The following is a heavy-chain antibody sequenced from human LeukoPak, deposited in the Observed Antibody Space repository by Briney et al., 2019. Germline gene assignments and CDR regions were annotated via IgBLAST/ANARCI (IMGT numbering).Heavy chain of an antibody. Sequence: PSETLSLTCTVSGGSISTYYWSWIRQPPGKGLEWIGYIHYTGSTDYNPSLKSRVTISVDTSKNQFSLNLSSVTAADTAVYYCARGYYSDYWGQGTLVTVSS. V-gene: IGHV4-59*01. CDR1: GGSISTYY. J-gene: IGHJ4*02. CDR3: ARGYYSDY. CDR2: IHYTGST.